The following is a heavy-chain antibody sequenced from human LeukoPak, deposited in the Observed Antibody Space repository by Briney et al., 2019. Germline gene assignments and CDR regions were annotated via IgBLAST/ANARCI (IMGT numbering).Heavy chain of an antibody. D-gene: IGHD3-10*01. V-gene: IGHV1-24*01. J-gene: IGHJ4*02. CDR1: GYTLTELS. Sequence: ASVKVSCKVSGYTLTELSMHWVRQAPGKGLEWMGGFDPEDGETIYAQKFQGRVTMTEDTSTDTAYMELSSLRSEDTAVYYCATDSTYGSGSYPFDYWGQGTRVTVSS. CDR3: ATDSTYGSGSYPFDY. CDR2: FDPEDGET.